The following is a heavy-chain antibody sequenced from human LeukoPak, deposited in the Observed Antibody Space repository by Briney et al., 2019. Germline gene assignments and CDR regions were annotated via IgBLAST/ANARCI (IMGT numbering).Heavy chain of an antibody. V-gene: IGHV5-51*01. CDR1: GYNFSDYW. CDR3: STPLCGDYRVGFYFDC. CDR2: IYPGDSDT. D-gene: IGHD4-17*01. Sequence: GESLKISCKASGYNFSDYWIAWVRQKPAEDLEWMGTIYPGDSDTRFSPSFEGQVTISVDKSISTAYLQWSSLQASDTAIYYCSTPLCGDYRVGFYFDCWGQGTLVTVSS. J-gene: IGHJ4*02.